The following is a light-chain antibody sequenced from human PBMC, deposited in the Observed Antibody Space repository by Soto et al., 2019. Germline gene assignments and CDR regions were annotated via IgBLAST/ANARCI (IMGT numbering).Light chain of an antibody. CDR2: DAS. J-gene: IGKJ4*01. CDR1: QSISSW. Sequence: DVQMTQSPSTLSASVGDRVTITCRASQSISSWLAWYQQKPGKAPKLLIYDASSLESGVPSRFSGSGSGTEFTLPISSLQPDDFAAYYCQQLTFGGGTKV. V-gene: IGKV1-5*01. CDR3: QQLT.